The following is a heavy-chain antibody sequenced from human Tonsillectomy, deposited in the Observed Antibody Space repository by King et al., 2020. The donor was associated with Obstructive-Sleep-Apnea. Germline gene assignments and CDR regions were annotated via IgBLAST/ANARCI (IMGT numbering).Heavy chain of an antibody. J-gene: IGHJ4*02. Sequence: VQLVESGGGLVQPGRSLRLSCKGSGFRFGDYAMSWTRQAPGKGLEWVGFIRNKAYGGTTEYAASVKGRLTIPRDDSQGIAYLQMNSLKSEDTAVYYCTRKFYYDSSGNAIDYWGQGTLVTVSS. CDR2: IRNKAYGGTT. D-gene: IGHD3-22*01. V-gene: IGHV3-49*03. CDR1: GFRFGDYA. CDR3: TRKFYYDSSGNAIDY.